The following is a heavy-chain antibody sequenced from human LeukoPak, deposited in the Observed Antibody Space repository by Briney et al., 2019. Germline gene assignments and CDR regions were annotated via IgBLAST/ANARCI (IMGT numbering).Heavy chain of an antibody. CDR2: ISGSGGST. Sequence: GGSLRLSCAAPAFTFSSYAMSWVRQAPGKGLEWVSAISGSGGSTYYADSVKGRFTISRDNSKNTLYLQMNSLRAEDTAVYYCAKDPGFRPHYNAFDIWGQGTMVTVSS. D-gene: IGHD3-10*01. CDR3: AKDPGFRPHYNAFDI. CDR1: AFTFSSYA. V-gene: IGHV3-23*01. J-gene: IGHJ3*02.